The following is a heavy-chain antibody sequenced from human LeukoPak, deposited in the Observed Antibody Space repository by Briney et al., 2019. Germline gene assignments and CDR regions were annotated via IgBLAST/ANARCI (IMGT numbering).Heavy chain of an antibody. V-gene: IGHV7-4-1*02. Sequence: ASVKVSCKASGYTFTSYAMNWVRQAPGQGLEWMGWINTNTGNPTYAQGFTGRFVFSLDTSVSTAYLQISSLKAEDTAVYYYARGVEGPDTIFGVVIIGGGYYFDYWGQGTLVTVSS. D-gene: IGHD3-3*01. CDR3: ARGVEGPDTIFGVVIIGGGYYFDY. J-gene: IGHJ4*02. CDR2: INTNTGNP. CDR1: GYTFTSYA.